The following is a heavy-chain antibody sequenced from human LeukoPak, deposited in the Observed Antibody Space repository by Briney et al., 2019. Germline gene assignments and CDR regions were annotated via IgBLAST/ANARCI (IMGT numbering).Heavy chain of an antibody. CDR3: ARDISSGAYRSGGSCRPYYYYMDV. D-gene: IGHD2-15*01. J-gene: IGHJ6*03. CDR1: GGSISSYY. V-gene: IGHV4-4*07. Sequence: SETLSLTCTVSGGSISSYYWRWIRQPAGKGLEWIGRIYTSGSTNYNPSLKSRVTISVDKSNNQFSLKLSSVTAADTAVYYCARDISSGAYRSGGSCRPYYYYMDVWGKGTTVTVSS. CDR2: IYTSGST.